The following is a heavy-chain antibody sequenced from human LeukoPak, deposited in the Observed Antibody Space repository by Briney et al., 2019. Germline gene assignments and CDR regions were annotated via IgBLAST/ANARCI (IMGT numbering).Heavy chain of an antibody. Sequence: GGSLRLSCAASGFIFSSYGMNWVRQAPGKGLEWVSAISGGAANTYYAESVKGRFTISRDNSKNTLYLQMNSLRAEDTAVYYCAKGGYPAKYYYIDVWGEGTTVTVSS. J-gene: IGHJ6*03. CDR3: AKGGYPAKYYYIDV. CDR1: GFIFSSYG. D-gene: IGHD6-25*01. CDR2: ISGGAANT. V-gene: IGHV3-23*01.